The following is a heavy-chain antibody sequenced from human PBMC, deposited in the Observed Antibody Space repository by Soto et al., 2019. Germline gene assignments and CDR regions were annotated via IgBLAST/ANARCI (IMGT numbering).Heavy chain of an antibody. CDR1: GGTFSSYT. V-gene: IGHV1-69*02. D-gene: IGHD3-10*01. CDR3: ASSFGYYGSGSYSPDY. Sequence: SVKVSCKASGGTFSSYTISWVRQAPGQGLEWMGRIIPILGIANYAQKFQGRVTITADKSTSTAYMELSSLRSEDTAVYYCASSFGYYGSGSYSPDYWGQGTLVTVSS. CDR2: IIPILGIA. J-gene: IGHJ4*02.